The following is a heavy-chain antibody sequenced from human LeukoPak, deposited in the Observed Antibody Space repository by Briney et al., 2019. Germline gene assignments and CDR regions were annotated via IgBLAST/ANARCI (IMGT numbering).Heavy chain of an antibody. V-gene: IGHV3-74*01. Sequence: GGSLRLSCAASGFPFSTYAMHWVRQPPGKGLVWVSRISPGGTSRAYADSVQGRFIISRDYAKNTLSLQMNSLTTEDTAVYYCTRDGGLLPDNWGKGTLVTVSS. J-gene: IGHJ4*02. CDR1: GFPFSTYA. CDR2: ISPGGTSR. CDR3: TRDGGLLPDN. D-gene: IGHD2-21*02.